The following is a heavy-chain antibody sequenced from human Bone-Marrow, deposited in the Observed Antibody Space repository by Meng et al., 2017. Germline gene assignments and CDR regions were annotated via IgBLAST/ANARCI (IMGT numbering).Heavy chain of an antibody. CDR2: IYTSGST. Sequence: SETLSLTCTVSGGSISSYYWSWIRQPAGKGLEWIGRIYTSGSTNYNPSLKNRVTMSVDTSKNQFSLKLSSVTVADTAVYYCARAHGYSSSWYRGPYYYYGMDVWGQGTTVTVSS. CDR1: GGSISSYY. V-gene: IGHV4-4*07. D-gene: IGHD6-13*01. J-gene: IGHJ6*02. CDR3: ARAHGYSSSWYRGPYYYYGMDV.